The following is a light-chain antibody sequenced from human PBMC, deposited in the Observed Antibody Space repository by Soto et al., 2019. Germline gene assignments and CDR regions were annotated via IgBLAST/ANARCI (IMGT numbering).Light chain of an antibody. V-gene: IGKV3-11*01. J-gene: IGKJ5*01. CDR3: QQRYNWPIT. Sequence: EIVLTQSPGTLSLSPGERATLSCRASQSVSSYLAWYQQKPGQAPRLLIYGANTRAAGIPDRFSGSGSGTDFTLTISRLEPEDFSVYYCQQRYNWPITFGQGTRLEIK. CDR1: QSVSSY. CDR2: GAN.